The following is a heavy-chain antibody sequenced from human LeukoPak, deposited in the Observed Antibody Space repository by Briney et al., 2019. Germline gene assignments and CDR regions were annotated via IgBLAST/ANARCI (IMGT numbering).Heavy chain of an antibody. CDR3: ARAYDWIYLY. J-gene: IGHJ4*02. D-gene: IGHD1-7*01. CDR1: GFTVSSNY. CDR2: IYSGGNT. V-gene: IGHV3-66*01. Sequence: GGSLRLSCAASGFTVSSNYMSWVRQAPGKGLEWVSVIYSGGNTYYADSVKDRFTISRDNSKNTLYLQMNSLRAEDTAVYYCARAYDWIYLYWGQGTLVTVSS.